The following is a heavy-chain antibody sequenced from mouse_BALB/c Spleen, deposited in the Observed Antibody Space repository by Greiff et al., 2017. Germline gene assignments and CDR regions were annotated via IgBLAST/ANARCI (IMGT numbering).Heavy chain of an antibody. V-gene: IGHV5-9-4*01. CDR2: ISSGGSYT. D-gene: IGHD4-1*01. CDR1: GFTFSSYA. CDR3: ARGDWDDYAMDY. Sequence: EVQGVESGGGLVKPGGSLKLSCAASGFTFSSYAMSWVRQSPEKRLEWVAEISSGGSYTYYPDTVTGRFTISRDNAKNTLYLEMSSLRSEDTAMYCCARGDWDDYAMDYWGQGTSVTVSS. J-gene: IGHJ4*01.